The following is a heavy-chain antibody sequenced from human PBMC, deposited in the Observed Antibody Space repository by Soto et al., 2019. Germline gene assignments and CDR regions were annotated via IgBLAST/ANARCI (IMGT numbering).Heavy chain of an antibody. CDR3: ARHGAAAGTSYYYYYGMDV. V-gene: IGHV4-39*01. Sequence: PSETLSLTCTVSGGSISSSSYYWGWIRQPPGKGLEWIGSIYYSGSTYYNQSLKSRVTISVDTSKNQFSLKLSSVTAADTAVYYCARHGAAAGTSYYYYYGMDVWGQGTTVTVSS. CDR2: IYYSGST. J-gene: IGHJ6*02. D-gene: IGHD6-13*01. CDR1: GGSISSSSYY.